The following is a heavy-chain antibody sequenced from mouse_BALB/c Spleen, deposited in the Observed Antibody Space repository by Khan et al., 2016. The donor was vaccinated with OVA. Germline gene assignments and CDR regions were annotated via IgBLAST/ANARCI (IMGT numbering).Heavy chain of an antibody. CDR3: AKDPPYYAMDY. J-gene: IGHJ4*01. CDR2: IWGGGSK. V-gene: IGHV2-6-5*01. CDR1: GFSLTDYA. Sequence: VQLKDSGPGLVAPSQSLSITCTVSGFSLTDYAVSWIRQPPGKGLEWLGVIWGGGSKYYNSALKSRLSISKDNSKSQVFLKMNSLQTDDTAMYYCAKDPPYYAMDYWGQGTSVTVSS.